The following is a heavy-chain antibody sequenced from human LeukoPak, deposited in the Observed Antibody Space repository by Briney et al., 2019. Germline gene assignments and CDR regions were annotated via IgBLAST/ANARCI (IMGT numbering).Heavy chain of an antibody. CDR2: INHSGST. D-gene: IGHD3-3*01. CDR1: GGSFSGYY. J-gene: IGHJ5*02. V-gene: IGHV4-34*01. CDR3: ARGAFWSGHNRFDP. Sequence: SETLSLTCAVYGGSFSGYYWSWIRQPPGKGLEWIGEINHSGSTNYNPSLKSRVTISVDTSKNQFSLKLSSVTAADTAVYYCARGAFWSGHNRFDPWGQGTLVTVSS.